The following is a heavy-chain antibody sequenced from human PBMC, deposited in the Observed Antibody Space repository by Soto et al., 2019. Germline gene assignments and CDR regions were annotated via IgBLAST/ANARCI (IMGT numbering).Heavy chain of an antibody. D-gene: IGHD6-13*01. Sequence: ASGKVSCKASGCTFTSYGISWVRQAPGQGLERMGWISAYNGNTNYAQKLQGRVTMTTDTSTSTAYMELRSLRSDDTAVYYCARVYTQQLHLKARSPQEDNYYYYGMDVWGQGTTVTVSS. CDR3: ARVYTQQLHLKARSPQEDNYYYYGMDV. J-gene: IGHJ6*02. V-gene: IGHV1-18*04. CDR2: ISAYNGNT. CDR1: GCTFTSYG.